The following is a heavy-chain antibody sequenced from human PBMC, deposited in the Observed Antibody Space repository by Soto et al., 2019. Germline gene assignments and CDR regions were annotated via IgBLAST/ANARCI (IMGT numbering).Heavy chain of an antibody. J-gene: IGHJ6*02. Sequence: EVQLVESGGTLVQPGGSLKLSCAASGFDASVNFMTWVRQAPGKGLEWVSSINNAGTTFYADSVKGRFTVSRDDSKNTLFLQMNSLRVEDTAMYYCVRETYYYGMDVWGQGTAVTVSS. V-gene: IGHV3-66*01. CDR3: VRETYYYGMDV. CDR2: INNAGTT. CDR1: GFDASVNF.